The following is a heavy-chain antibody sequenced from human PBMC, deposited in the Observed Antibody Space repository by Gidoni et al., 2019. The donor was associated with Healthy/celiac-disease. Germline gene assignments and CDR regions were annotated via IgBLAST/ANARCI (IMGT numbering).Heavy chain of an antibody. CDR1: GFTFSSYS. Sequence: EVQLVESGGGLVKPGGSLRLSCAASGFTFSSYSMNWVRQAPGKGLEWVSSISSSSSYIYYADSVKGRCTISRDNAKNSLYLQMNSLRAEDTAVYYCARDYCSSTSCYYYYMDVWGKGTTVTVSS. V-gene: IGHV3-21*01. J-gene: IGHJ6*03. D-gene: IGHD2-2*01. CDR3: ARDYCSSTSCYYYYMDV. CDR2: ISSSSSYI.